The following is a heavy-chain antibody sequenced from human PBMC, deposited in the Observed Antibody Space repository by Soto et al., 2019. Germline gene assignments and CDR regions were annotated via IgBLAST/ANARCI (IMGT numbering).Heavy chain of an antibody. CDR2: IKSKTDGGTT. V-gene: IGHV3-15*01. CDR1: AFTFSNAW. CDR3: TTGCTSTKNF. Sequence: EVQLVESGGGLVKPGGSLRLPCAASAFTFSNAWLSWVRQAPGKGLEWVGRIKSKTDGGTTDYTAPVKGRFTISRDDSKNTLYLQRNSLKTEDTAVYYCTTGCTSTKNFWGQGALVAVSS. J-gene: IGHJ4*02. D-gene: IGHD6-6*01.